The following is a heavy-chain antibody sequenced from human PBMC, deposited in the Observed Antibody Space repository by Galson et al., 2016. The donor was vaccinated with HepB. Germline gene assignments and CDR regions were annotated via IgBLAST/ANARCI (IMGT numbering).Heavy chain of an antibody. V-gene: IGHV4-61*01. Sequence: SETLSLTCTVSGGSVNSGFYYWSWIRQPPGKGLEWIGYISYSGTTNYNPSLKSRVTISVGTSKNQFSLKLTSVTAADTAFYYCAREKWELLGYCGMDVWGQGTTVTVSS. D-gene: IGHD1-26*01. J-gene: IGHJ6*02. CDR2: ISYSGTT. CDR1: GGSVNSGFYY. CDR3: AREKWELLGYCGMDV.